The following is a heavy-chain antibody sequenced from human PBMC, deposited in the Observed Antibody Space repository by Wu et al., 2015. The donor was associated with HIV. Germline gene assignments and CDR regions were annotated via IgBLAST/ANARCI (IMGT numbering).Heavy chain of an antibody. V-gene: IGHV1-2*02. CDR1: GYTFTGYY. J-gene: IGHJ4*02. CDR2: INPNSGGT. Sequence: QVQLVQSGAEVKKPGASVKVSCKASGYTFTGYYMHWVRQAPGQGLEWMGWINPNSGGTNYAQKFQGRVTMTRDTSISTAYMELSRLRSDDTAVYYCARAGSSGYYWNYFDYVGPGNAWSPSPQ. D-gene: IGHD3-22*01. CDR3: ARAGSSGYYWNYFDY.